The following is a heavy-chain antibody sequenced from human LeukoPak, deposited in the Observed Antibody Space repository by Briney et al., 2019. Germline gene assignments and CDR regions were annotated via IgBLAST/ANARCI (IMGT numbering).Heavy chain of an antibody. V-gene: IGHV3-48*03. D-gene: IGHD6-13*01. J-gene: IGHJ4*02. CDR3: ARDAVIAAAGIDY. CDR1: GFTFSSYE. Sequence: GGSLRLSCAASGFTFSSYEMNWVRQAPGKGLEWVSYISSSGSTIYYADSVKGRFTISRDNAKNSLYLQMNSLRAEGTAVYYCARDAVIAAAGIDYWGQGTLVTVSS. CDR2: ISSSGSTI.